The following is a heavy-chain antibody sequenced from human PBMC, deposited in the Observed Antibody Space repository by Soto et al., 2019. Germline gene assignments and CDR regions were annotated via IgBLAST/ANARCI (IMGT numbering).Heavy chain of an antibody. CDR2: INPNSGGT. CDR1: GYTFTGYY. D-gene: IGHD6-19*01. Sequence: ASVKVSCKASGYTFTGYYMNWVRQAPGQGLEWMGWINPNSGGTNYEQKFQGWVTMTRDTSISTAYMELSRLRSDDTAVYYCARGGGIAVNSGMDVWGQGTTVTVSS. J-gene: IGHJ6*02. CDR3: ARGGGIAVNSGMDV. V-gene: IGHV1-2*04.